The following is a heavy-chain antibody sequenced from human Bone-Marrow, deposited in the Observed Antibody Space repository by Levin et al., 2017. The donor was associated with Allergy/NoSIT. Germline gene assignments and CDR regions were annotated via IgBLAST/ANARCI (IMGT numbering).Heavy chain of an antibody. J-gene: IGHJ6*02. CDR1: GGSINSGGHH. V-gene: IGHV4-31*03. CDR3: ARTGLPAARNYYGMDV. Sequence: SQTLSLTCTVSGGSINSGGHHWSWIRQYPGKVLEWIGYIYKDGSTYYKPSLKSRVAMSVDTSTNQFSLRLSSVTAADTAVYYCARTGLPAARNYYGMDVWGQGTKVTVSS. CDR2: IYKDGST. D-gene: IGHD2-2*01.